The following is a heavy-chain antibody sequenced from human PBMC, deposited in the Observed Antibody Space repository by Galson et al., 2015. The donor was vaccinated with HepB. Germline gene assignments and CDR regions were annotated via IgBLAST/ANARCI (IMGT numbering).Heavy chain of an antibody. D-gene: IGHD3-22*01. CDR3: AKDPEPYDSHDI. Sequence: SLRLSCAASGFTFSSYAMSWVRQAPGKGLEWVSAISGSGGSTYYADSVKGRFTISRDNSKNTLYLQMNSLRAEDTAVYYCAKDPEPYDSHDIWGQGTMVTVSS. V-gene: IGHV3-23*01. CDR1: GFTFSSYA. J-gene: IGHJ3*02. CDR2: ISGSGGST.